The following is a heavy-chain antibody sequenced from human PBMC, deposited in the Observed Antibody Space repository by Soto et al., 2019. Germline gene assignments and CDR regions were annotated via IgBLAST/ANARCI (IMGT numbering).Heavy chain of an antibody. CDR2: ILSSGGT. V-gene: IGHV4-61*08. D-gene: IGHD6-19*01. CDR1: GDSVSSDAYY. J-gene: IGHJ4*02. Sequence: PSETLSLTCSVSGDSVSSDAYYWTWIRQPPVKTLEWVGFILSSGGTSTNPSLRSRLSMSVDTSRNQFSMRLTSVTAADTGVYFCAKGFSSGLYVDSWGRGTLVTASS. CDR3: AKGFSSGLYVDS.